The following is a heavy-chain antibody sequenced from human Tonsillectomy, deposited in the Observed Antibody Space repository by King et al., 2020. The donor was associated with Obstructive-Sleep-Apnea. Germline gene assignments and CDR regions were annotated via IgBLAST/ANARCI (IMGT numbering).Heavy chain of an antibody. Sequence: QLVQAGGGLVKPGGSLRLSCAASGFTFSSYSINWVRQAPGKGLEWVSSIRSISSYFYFADSVKGRFTISRDNAKNSLYLQMNSLRAEDTAVYYCARDSSGEGFDYWGQGTLVTVSS. V-gene: IGHV3-21*01. CDR2: IRSISSYF. D-gene: IGHD3-10*01. CDR1: GFTFSSYS. J-gene: IGHJ4*02. CDR3: ARDSSGEGFDY.